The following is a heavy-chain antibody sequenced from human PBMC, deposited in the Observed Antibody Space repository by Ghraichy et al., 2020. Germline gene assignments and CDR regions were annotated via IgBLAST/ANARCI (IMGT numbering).Heavy chain of an antibody. Sequence: GESLNISCAASGFSFSNYWMSWVRQAPGKGLEWVANIKQDGSEKYYVDSVKGRFTISRDNAKNSLSLQMNSLRAEDTAVYYCARAVSATLFDPWGQGTLVTVSS. V-gene: IGHV3-7*03. CDR2: IKQDGSEK. CDR3: ARAVSATLFDP. CDR1: GFSFSNYW. D-gene: IGHD1-26*01. J-gene: IGHJ5*02.